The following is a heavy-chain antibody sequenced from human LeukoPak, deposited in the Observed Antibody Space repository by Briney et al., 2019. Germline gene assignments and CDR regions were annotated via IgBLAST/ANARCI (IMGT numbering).Heavy chain of an antibody. D-gene: IGHD3-16*02. CDR3: AGDYIWGSYRGPSLDY. CDR1: GGSISGYF. V-gene: IGHV4-34*01. CDR2: INHSGST. J-gene: IGHJ4*02. Sequence: SETLPLTCTVSGGSISGYFWSWIRQPPGKGLEWIGEINHSGSTNYNPSLKSRVTISVDTSKNQFSLKLSSVTAADTAVYYCAGDYIWGSYRGPSLDYWGQGTLVTVSS.